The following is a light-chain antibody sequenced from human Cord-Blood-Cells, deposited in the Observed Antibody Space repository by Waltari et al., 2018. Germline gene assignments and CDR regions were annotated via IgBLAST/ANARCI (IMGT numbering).Light chain of an antibody. Sequence: ELVFTQSPATLSLSPGERPTLSCRASQRVSSYLAWYQQKPGQAHRLLIYDASNRATGIPARFSGSGSGTDFTLTISSLEPEDFAVYYCQQRSNWPRFTFGPGTKVDIK. J-gene: IGKJ3*01. CDR3: QQRSNWPRFT. CDR1: QRVSSY. CDR2: DAS. V-gene: IGKV3-11*01.